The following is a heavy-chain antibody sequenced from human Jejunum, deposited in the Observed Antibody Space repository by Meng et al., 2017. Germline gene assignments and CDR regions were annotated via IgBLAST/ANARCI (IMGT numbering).Heavy chain of an antibody. CDR1: GFTFTSSE. V-gene: IGHV3-48*03. CDR2: ISASGNTI. D-gene: IGHD3-3*01. CDR3: ARVALGVGALY. Sequence: GESLKISCAASGFTFTSSEMNWVRQAPGKGLEWLSYISASGNTIYYADSVKGRFTISRDNAKNSLYLQVNSLRAEDTDNYYCARVALGVGALYWGQGTLVTVSS. J-gene: IGHJ4*02.